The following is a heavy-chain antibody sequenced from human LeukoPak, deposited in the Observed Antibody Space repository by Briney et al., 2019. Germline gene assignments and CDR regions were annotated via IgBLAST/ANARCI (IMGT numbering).Heavy chain of an antibody. D-gene: IGHD3-16*01. CDR1: GFTFSSYG. V-gene: IGHV3-30*02. Sequence: GGSLRLSCAASGFTFSSYGMHWVRQAPGKGLEWVAFIRYDGSNKYYADSVKGRFTISRDNSKNTLFLQMNSLKADDTAVYYCAKGGGGVLASWGQGTLVTVSS. J-gene: IGHJ4*02. CDR3: AKGGGGVLAS. CDR2: IRYDGSNK.